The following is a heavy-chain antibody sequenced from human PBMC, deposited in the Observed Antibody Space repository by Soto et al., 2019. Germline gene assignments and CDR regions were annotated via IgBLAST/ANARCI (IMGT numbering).Heavy chain of an antibody. D-gene: IGHD2-2*01. CDR3: ARGHLAVVPVASWYFYMDV. J-gene: IGHJ6*03. Sequence: QVQLVQSGAEVEKPGASVKVSGKASGYTLTNYAVHWGRQAPGQRVEWMGWINDGNGNTRYSQRFQGRVTITRDTSARTAYMELSSLRSEDTAVYYCARGHLAVVPVASWYFYMDVWGKGTTVTVSS. CDR1: GYTLTNYA. V-gene: IGHV1-3*01. CDR2: INDGNGNT.